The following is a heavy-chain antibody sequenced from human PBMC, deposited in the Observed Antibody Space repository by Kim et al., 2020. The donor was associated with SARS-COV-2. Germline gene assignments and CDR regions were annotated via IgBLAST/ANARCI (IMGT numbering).Heavy chain of an antibody. Sequence: GGSLRLSCAASGFTFSSYGMHWVRQAPGKGLEWVAVISYDGSNKYYADSVKGRFTISRDNSKNTLYLQMNSLRAEDTAVYYCAKEGPGSGYYRGYYFDYWGQGTLVTVSS. V-gene: IGHV3-30*18. D-gene: IGHD3-3*01. CDR1: GFTFSSYG. CDR3: AKEGPGSGYYRGYYFDY. J-gene: IGHJ4*02. CDR2: ISYDGSNK.